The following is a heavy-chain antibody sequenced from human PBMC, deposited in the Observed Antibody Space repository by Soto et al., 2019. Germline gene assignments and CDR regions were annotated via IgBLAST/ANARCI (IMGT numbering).Heavy chain of an antibody. CDR2: IGTAGDT. J-gene: IGHJ4*02. CDR1: GFTFSSYD. CDR3: ARAIGPTLFDY. D-gene: IGHD3-22*01. V-gene: IGHV3-13*04. Sequence: GGSLRLSCSASGFTFSSYDMHWVRQGPGKGLEWVSAIGTAGDTNYAGSVKGRFTISRENAKNSLYLQMDSLRAGDTAIYFCARAIGPTLFDYWGQGTLVTVSS.